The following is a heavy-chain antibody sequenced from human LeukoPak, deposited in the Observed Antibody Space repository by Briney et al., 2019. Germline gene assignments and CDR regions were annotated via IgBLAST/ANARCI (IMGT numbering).Heavy chain of an antibody. D-gene: IGHD3-22*01. CDR2: VYSGGST. V-gene: IGHV3-53*01. CDR3: ARKSTYYYDSSGYYYDY. CDR1: GFTVSSSY. J-gene: IGHJ4*02. Sequence: GGSLRLSCAASGFTVSSSYMSWVRQAPGKGLEWVSVVYSGGSTYYADSVKGRFTISRDNSKNTLYLQMNSLRAEDTAVYYCARKSTYYYDSSGYYYDYWGQGTLVTVSS.